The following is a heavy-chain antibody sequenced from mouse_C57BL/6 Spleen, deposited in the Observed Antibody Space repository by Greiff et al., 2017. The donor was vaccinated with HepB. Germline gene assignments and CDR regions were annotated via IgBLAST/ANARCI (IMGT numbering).Heavy chain of an antibody. CDR3: ARGDGSSYFDY. Sequence: QVHVKQPGAELVKPGASVKLSCKASGYTFTSYWMQWVKQRPGQGLEWIGEIDPSDSYTNYNQKFKGKATLTVDTSSSTAYMQLSSLTSEDSAVYYCARGDGSSYFDYWGQGTTLTVSS. CDR1: GYTFTSYW. D-gene: IGHD1-1*01. CDR2: IDPSDSYT. J-gene: IGHJ2*01. V-gene: IGHV1-50*01.